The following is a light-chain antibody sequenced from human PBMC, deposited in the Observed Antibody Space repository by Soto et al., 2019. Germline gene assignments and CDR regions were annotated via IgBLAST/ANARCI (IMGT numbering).Light chain of an antibody. Sequence: EIVLTQSPGTLSLSPGERATLSCRASQIVSSTYLAWYQQKPGRAPRLLIYGASTRATGIPARFSGSGSGTEFTLTISSLQSEDFAVYSCQQYNDWPLTFGQGTKVDIK. CDR1: QIVSST. CDR3: QQYNDWPLT. J-gene: IGKJ1*01. CDR2: GAS. V-gene: IGKV3-15*01.